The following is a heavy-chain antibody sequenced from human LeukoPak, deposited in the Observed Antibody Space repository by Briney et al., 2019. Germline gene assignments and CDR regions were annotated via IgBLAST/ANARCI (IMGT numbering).Heavy chain of an antibody. CDR2: ISYDGSNK. CDR1: GFSFSSYA. Sequence: GGSLSPSCAASGFSFSSYAMHWVSQAPGKGLEWVAVISYDGSNKYYADSVKGRFTISRDNSKNTLYLQMNSLRAEDTAVYYCARDRSAYYLYYWGQ. J-gene: IGHJ4*02. V-gene: IGHV3-30-3*01. CDR3: ARDRSAYYLYY. D-gene: IGHD3-3*01.